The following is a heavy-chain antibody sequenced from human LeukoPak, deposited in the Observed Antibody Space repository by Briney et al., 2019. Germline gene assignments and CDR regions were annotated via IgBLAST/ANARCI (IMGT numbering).Heavy chain of an antibody. CDR3: ASRQLGAGYSGTPVDY. CDR2: INHSGST. D-gene: IGHD5-12*01. V-gene: IGHV4-34*01. Sequence: SETLSLTCADYGGSFSGYYWSWIRQPPGKGLEWIGEINHSGSTNYNPSLKSRVTISVDTSKNQFSLNLSSMTAADTAVYYCASRQLGAGYSGTPVDYWGQGTLVTVSS. J-gene: IGHJ4*02. CDR1: GGSFSGYY.